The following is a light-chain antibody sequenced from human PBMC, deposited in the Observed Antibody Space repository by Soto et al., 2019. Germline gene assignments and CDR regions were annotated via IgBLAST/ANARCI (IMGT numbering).Light chain of an antibody. CDR3: SSYTSSSPL. V-gene: IGLV2-14*01. CDR1: SRDVGGYNK. J-gene: IGLJ1*01. Sequence: QSVLAQPGSVSGSPGPSSTISCTGTSRDVGGYNKVYWYQQHPGKAPKLMIYDVSNRPSGVSNRFSVSKSGNTAFLTISGLQAEDEADYNGSSYTSSSPLFGTGTKGTVL. CDR2: DVS.